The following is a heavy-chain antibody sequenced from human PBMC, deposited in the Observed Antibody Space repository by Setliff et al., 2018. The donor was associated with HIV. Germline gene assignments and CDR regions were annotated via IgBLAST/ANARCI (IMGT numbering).Heavy chain of an antibody. D-gene: IGHD3-16*01. J-gene: IGHJ5*02. Sequence: PSETLSLTCTVSGGSASNSRYYWAWIRQPPGKGLEYIGSIHYNERTYYNPSLKSRVAISIDTSKNQFSLNLTSVTAADTAVYYCARAGRRTGHSYTWFDPWGQGTLVTVSS. V-gene: IGHV4-39*07. CDR2: IHYNERT. CDR1: GGSASNSRYY. CDR3: ARAGRRTGHSYTWFDP.